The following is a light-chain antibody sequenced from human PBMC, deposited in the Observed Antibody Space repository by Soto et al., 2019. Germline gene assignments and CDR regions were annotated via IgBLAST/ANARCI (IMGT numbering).Light chain of an antibody. CDR1: QGISSY. J-gene: IGKJ4*01. CDR3: QQLNNYPST. CDR2: AAS. V-gene: IGKV1-9*01. Sequence: DIQMTQSPSTLSASVGDRVTITCRASQGISSYLGWYQQKPGKAPKLLIYAASTLQSGVPSRFSGSGSGTDFTLNISSLQPEDFATYYCQQLNNYPSTVGGGTKGAIK.